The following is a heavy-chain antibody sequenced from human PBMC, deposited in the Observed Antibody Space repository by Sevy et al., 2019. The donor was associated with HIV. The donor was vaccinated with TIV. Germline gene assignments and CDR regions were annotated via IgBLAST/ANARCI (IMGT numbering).Heavy chain of an antibody. D-gene: IGHD3-22*01. CDR3: AKTNYYDSSGSSIGDYFDY. V-gene: IGHV3-23*01. CDR2: ISGSGGST. Sequence: GGSLRLSCAASGFTFSSYAMSWVRQAPGKGLEWVSAISGSGGSTYYADSVKGRFTISRDNSKNTLYLQMNSPRAEDTAVYYCAKTNYYDSSGSSIGDYFDYWGQGTLVTVSS. J-gene: IGHJ4*02. CDR1: GFTFSSYA.